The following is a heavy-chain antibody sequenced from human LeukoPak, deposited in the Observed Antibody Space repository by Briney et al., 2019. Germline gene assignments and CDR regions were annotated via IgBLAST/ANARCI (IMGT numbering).Heavy chain of an antibody. V-gene: IGHV3-7*01. Sequence: PGGSLRLSCAASGFTFSSYWMSWVRQAPGKGLEWVANIKQDGSEKYYVDSVKGRFTISRDNAKNTLYLQMNSLRAEDTAVYYCATYDSSSWYVYWGQGTLVTVSS. J-gene: IGHJ4*02. D-gene: IGHD6-13*01. CDR2: IKQDGSEK. CDR1: GFTFSSYW. CDR3: ATYDSSSWYVY.